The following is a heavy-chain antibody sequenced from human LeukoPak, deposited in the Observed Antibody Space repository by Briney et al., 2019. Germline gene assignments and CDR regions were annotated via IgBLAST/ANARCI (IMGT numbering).Heavy chain of an antibody. V-gene: IGHV3-23*01. Sequence: GGSLRLSCAASGFTFRNYAMSWVRQAPGKGLEWVSGISGRDGSTYFADSVKGRFTISGDNSKNTVYLQMNSLRAEDTAVYYCVKGGSNSYYYYYMDVWGKGTTVTVSS. D-gene: IGHD4-23*01. CDR2: ISGRDGST. CDR1: GFTFRNYA. J-gene: IGHJ6*03. CDR3: VKGGSNSYYYYYMDV.